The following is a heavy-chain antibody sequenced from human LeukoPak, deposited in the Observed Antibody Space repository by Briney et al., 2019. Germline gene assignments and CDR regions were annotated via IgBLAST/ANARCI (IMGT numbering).Heavy chain of an antibody. J-gene: IGHJ4*02. CDR3: ARVIAAAGPFDY. D-gene: IGHD6-13*01. CDR2: IYYSGST. Sequence: PSETLSLTCTVSGGSISSSGYYWGWIRQPPGKGLEWIASIYYSGSTYYNPSLKSRVTISVDTSKNQFSLKLSSVTAADTAVYYCARVIAAAGPFDYWGQGTLVTVSS. V-gene: IGHV4-39*07. CDR1: GGSISSSGYY.